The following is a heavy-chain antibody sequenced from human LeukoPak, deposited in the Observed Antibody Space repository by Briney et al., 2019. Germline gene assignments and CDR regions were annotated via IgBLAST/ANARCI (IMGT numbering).Heavy chain of an antibody. Sequence: GGSLRLSCAASGFTFSSYGMNWVRQAPGKGLEWVSHISGFSMGPETTHYADSVRGRFIISRDNAKNTLFLQMSSLRVEDTAIYYCARDSYFDYWGDVWGQGTTVIVSS. CDR1: GFTFSSYG. V-gene: IGHV3-23*01. CDR3: ARDSYFDYWGDV. J-gene: IGHJ6*02. CDR2: ISGFSMGPETT. D-gene: IGHD3-3*01.